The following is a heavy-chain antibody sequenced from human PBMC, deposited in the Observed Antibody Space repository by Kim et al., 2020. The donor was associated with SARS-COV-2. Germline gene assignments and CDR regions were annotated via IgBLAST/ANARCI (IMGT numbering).Heavy chain of an antibody. V-gene: IGHV3-21*01. CDR2: ISYSSTYI. CDR1: EFTFSSYS. CDR3: ARVSITPLDV. J-gene: IGHJ6*02. Sequence: GGSLRLSCAASEFTFSSYSMNWVRQAPGKGLEWVSSISYSSTYIYYADLVKGRFTIARDNAKDSLYLQMHSPGAEDTAVYYCARVSITPLDVWGQGTTVTVSS. D-gene: IGHD3-16*01.